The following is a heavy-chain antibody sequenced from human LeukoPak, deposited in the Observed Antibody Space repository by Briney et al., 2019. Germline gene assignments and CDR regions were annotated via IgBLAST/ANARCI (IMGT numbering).Heavy chain of an antibody. CDR1: GYTFTGYY. J-gene: IGHJ5*02. V-gene: IGHV1-46*01. CDR3: ARGTITMVRGVMSWAYNWFDP. D-gene: IGHD3-10*01. CDR2: INPSGGST. Sequence: ASVKVSCKASGYTFTGYYMHWVRQAPGQGLEWMGIINPSGGSTSYAQKFQGRVTMTRDTSTSTVYMELSSLRSEDTAVYYCARGTITMVRGVMSWAYNWFDPWGQGTLVTVSS.